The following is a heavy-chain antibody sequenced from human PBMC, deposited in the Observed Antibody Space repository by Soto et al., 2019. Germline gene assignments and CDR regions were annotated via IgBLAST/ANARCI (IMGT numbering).Heavy chain of an antibody. J-gene: IGHJ4*02. CDR1: GCTFISYA. Sequence: GGSLRLSCAASGCTFISYAMSWVLQAPGKGLEWVSAISGSGGSTYYADSVKGRFTISRDNSKNTLYLQMNSLRAEDTAVYYCAKDLGREGSGGSSYRYFEDWGQGTRV. CDR3: AKDLGREGSGGSSYRYFED. V-gene: IGHV3-23*01. CDR2: ISGSGGST. D-gene: IGHD2-15*01.